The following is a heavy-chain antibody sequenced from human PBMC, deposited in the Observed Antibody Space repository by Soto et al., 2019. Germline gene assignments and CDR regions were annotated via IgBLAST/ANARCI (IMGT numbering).Heavy chain of an antibody. J-gene: IGHJ4*02. CDR3: ARALPRIAASREGDY. D-gene: IGHD6-6*01. Sequence: ASVKVSCKACGYTFTSYYMHWVRQAPGQGPEWVGIINPSGGSTSYAQNFQGRITMTSDTSTNTVYMELSSLRSDDTAVYYCARALPRIAASREGDYWGQGTLVTVSS. CDR1: GYTFTSYY. CDR2: INPSGGST. V-gene: IGHV1-46*01.